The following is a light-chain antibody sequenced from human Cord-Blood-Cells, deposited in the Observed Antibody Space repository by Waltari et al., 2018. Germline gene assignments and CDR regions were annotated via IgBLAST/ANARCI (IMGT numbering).Light chain of an antibody. CDR3: QQYNNLPRT. V-gene: IGKV3-15*01. CDR1: QSVSSN. CDR2: GAS. Sequence: EIVLTQSPATLSVSPGERAPLPCRASQSVSSNLAWYQQKPGQAPRLLIYGASTRATGIPARFSGSGSGTEFTLTISSLQSEDFAVYYCQQYNNLPRTFGQGTKVEIK. J-gene: IGKJ1*01.